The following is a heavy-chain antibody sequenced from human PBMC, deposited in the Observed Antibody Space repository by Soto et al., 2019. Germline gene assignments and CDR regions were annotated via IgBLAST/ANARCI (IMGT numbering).Heavy chain of an antibody. CDR2: INPKSGGT. CDR3: ARGDSTDCSNGVCSFFYNHDMDV. D-gene: IGHD2-8*01. V-gene: IGHV1-2*04. CDR1: GYSFTDYH. Sequence: GASVKVSCKASGYSFTDYHIHWVRQAPGQGLEWLGRINPKSGGTSSAQKFQGWVTMTTDTSISTASMELTRLTSDDTAIYYCARGDSTDCSNGVCSFFYNHDMDVWGQGTTVTVSS. J-gene: IGHJ6*02.